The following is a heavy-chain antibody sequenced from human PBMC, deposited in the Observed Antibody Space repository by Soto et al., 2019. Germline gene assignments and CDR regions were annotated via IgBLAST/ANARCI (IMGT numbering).Heavy chain of an antibody. CDR1: GYTFTSYY. CDR3: ARGRVIGSSSRTFDI. D-gene: IGHD6-6*01. CDR2: IDPSGGST. Sequence: ASVKVSCKASGYTFTSYYMHWVRQAPGQGLEWMGIIDPSGGSTSYPQKFQGRVTMTRDTSTSTVFMELSSLGSEDTAVYYCARGRVIGSSSRTFDIWGQGTMVTVSS. J-gene: IGHJ3*02. V-gene: IGHV1-46*01.